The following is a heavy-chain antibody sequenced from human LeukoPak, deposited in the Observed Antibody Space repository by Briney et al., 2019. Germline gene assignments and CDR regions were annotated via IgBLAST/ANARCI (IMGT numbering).Heavy chain of an antibody. J-gene: IGHJ4*02. D-gene: IGHD3-10*01. V-gene: IGHV4-34*01. CDR2: INHSGST. Sequence: SGTLSLTCAVYGGSFSGYYWSWIRQPPGKGLEWIGEINHSGSTNYNPSLKSRVTISVDTSKNQFSLKLSSVTAADTAVYYCARGQGSYFDYWGQGTLVTVSS. CDR1: GGSFSGYY. CDR3: ARGQGSYFDY.